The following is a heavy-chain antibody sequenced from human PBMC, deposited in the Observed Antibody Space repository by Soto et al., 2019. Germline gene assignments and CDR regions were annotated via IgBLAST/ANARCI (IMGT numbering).Heavy chain of an antibody. V-gene: IGHV1-18*01. D-gene: IGHD2-2*01. CDR3: AGDGSCSSTSCYGGYTWFDP. CDR1: GYGFTSYG. J-gene: IGHJ5*02. CDR2: ISAYNGNT. Sequence: VASVEVSCKASGYGFTSYGISWVRQAPGQGLEWMGWISAYNGNTNYAQKLQGRVTMTTDTSTSTAYMELRSLRSDDTAVYYCAGDGSCSSTSCYGGYTWFDPWGQGTLVTVSS.